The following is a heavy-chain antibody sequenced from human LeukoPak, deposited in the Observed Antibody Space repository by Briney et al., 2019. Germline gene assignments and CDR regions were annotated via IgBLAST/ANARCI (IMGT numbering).Heavy chain of an antibody. CDR2: IYTSGST. V-gene: IGHV4-4*07. CDR1: GGSFSSYY. J-gene: IGHJ6*02. CDR3: ARGCSSTSCWLRMDV. D-gene: IGHD2-2*01. Sequence: SETLSLTCTVSGGSFSSYYWSWIRQPAGKGLEWIGRIYTSGSTSYNPSLKSRVTMSVDTSKNQFSLKLSSVTAADTAVYYCARGCSSTSCWLRMDVWGQGTTVTVSS.